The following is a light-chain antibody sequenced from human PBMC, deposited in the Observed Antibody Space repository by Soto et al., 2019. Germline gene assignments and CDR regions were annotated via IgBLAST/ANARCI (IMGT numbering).Light chain of an antibody. CDR3: HQYNNWPRT. V-gene: IGKV3-15*01. Sequence: EILITQSPATLSVSPGERATLSCRASQSVRNNLAWYQQKNGQAPSLLIYGASTRDTGIPARFSGSGSWTEFTLPLSRLQSEDFEVYFCHQYNNWPRTFGQGTRLEIK. CDR2: GAS. CDR1: QSVRNN. J-gene: IGKJ5*01.